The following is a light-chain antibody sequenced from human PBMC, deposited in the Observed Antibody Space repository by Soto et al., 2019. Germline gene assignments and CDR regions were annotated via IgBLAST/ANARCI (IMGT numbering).Light chain of an antibody. J-gene: IGLJ1*01. Sequence: SYELTQPPSVSVAPGQTARITCGGNNIGSKSVHWYQQKPGQAPVLVVYDDSDRPSGIPGRFSGSNSGNTATLTISSVEAGDEAAYYCQVWDSDSDPSYVFGGGTKVTVL. CDR1: NIGSKS. V-gene: IGLV3-21*02. CDR2: DDS. CDR3: QVWDSDSDPSYV.